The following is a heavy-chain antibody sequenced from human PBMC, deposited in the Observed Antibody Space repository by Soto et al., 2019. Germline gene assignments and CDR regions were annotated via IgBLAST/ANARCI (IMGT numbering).Heavy chain of an antibody. D-gene: IGHD3-3*01. CDR1: GGSISSGGYY. V-gene: IGHV4-31*03. CDR3: ASGPYYDFWGGYFPRYYYYGMDV. J-gene: IGHJ6*02. Sequence: QVQLQESGPGLVKPSQTLSLTCTVSGGSISSGGYYWSWIRQHPGKGLEWIGYIYYSGSTYYNPSLKSRVTISVDTSKNQFSLKLSSVTAADTAVYYCASGPYYDFWGGYFPRYYYYGMDVWGQGTTVTVSS. CDR2: IYYSGST.